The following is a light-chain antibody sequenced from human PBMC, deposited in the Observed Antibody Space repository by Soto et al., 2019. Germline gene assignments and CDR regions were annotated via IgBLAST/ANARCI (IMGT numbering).Light chain of an antibody. J-gene: IGKJ1*01. CDR2: DSS. V-gene: IGKV3-15*01. CDR1: QSVSSN. CDR3: QQYNNWPRT. Sequence: EIVLTQSPATLSLSPGERATLSGRASQSVSSNLAWYQQKPGQAPRLLIYDSSTRTTGIPARFSGSGSGTEFTLTIDSLQSEDFAVYYCQQYNNWPRTVGPVTKVEIK.